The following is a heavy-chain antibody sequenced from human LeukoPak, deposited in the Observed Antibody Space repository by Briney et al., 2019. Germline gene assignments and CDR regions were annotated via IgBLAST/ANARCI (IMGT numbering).Heavy chain of an antibody. D-gene: IGHD6-19*01. CDR3: ATRSGWDKSAAS. Sequence: SETLSLTGTGSGGSISSYYWSWIRQPPGKGLEWIGEINHSGSTNYNPSLKSRVTISVDTSRNQVSLKMNSVAAADTAVYYCATRSGWDKSAASWGQGTLVTVSS. CDR2: INHSGST. J-gene: IGHJ5*02. CDR1: GGSISSYY. V-gene: IGHV4-34*01.